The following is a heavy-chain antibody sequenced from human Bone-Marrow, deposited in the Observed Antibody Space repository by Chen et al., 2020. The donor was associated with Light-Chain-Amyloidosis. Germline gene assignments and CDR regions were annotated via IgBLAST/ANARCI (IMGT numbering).Heavy chain of an antibody. CDR3: EREDY. J-gene: IGHJ4*02. CDR1: GYTFSDYY. V-gene: IGHV1-2*02. D-gene: IGHD3-10*01. CDR2: INGGSGAT. Sequence: QVHLVQSGPEVRKPGASVKVSCKASGYTFSDYYIHWVRQAPGQRLEWLGWINGGSGATEYARNLQDRVTVTRDTATSTVYMELRNLRSDDTAIYYCEREDYWGQGTLVTVSS.